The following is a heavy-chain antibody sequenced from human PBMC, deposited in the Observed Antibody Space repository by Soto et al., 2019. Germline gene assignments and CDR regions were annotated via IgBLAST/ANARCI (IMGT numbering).Heavy chain of an antibody. CDR2: ISSSSSYI. D-gene: IGHD6-6*01. CDR1: GFTFSGYG. V-gene: IGHV3-21*01. Sequence: GGSLRLSCAASGFTFSGYGMTWDRQAPGKGLEWVSSISSSSSYIYYADSVQGRFTISRDNAKNALYLQMNSLRAEDTAVYYCARVTLIAARPDYWGQGTLVTVSS. CDR3: ARVTLIAARPDY. J-gene: IGHJ4*02.